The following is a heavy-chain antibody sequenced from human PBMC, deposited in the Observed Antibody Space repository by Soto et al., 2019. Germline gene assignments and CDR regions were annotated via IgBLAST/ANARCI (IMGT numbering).Heavy chain of an antibody. CDR2: IIPILGIA. D-gene: IGHD3-22*01. V-gene: IGHV1-69*02. CDR3: ARAPFNYYDSSGYYSRFDY. CDR1: GGTFSSYT. J-gene: IGHJ4*02. Sequence: QVQLVQSGAEVKKPGSSVKVSCKASGGTFSSYTISWVRQAPGQGLEWMGRIIPILGIANYAQKFQGRVTITADKSTSTAYMELSSLRSEDTAVYCCARAPFNYYDSSGYYSRFDYWGQGTLVTVSS.